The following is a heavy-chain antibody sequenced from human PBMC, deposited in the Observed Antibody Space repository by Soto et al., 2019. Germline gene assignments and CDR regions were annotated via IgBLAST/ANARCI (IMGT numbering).Heavy chain of an antibody. V-gene: IGHV4-59*01. Sequence: SETLSLACTVSGGSIHGYYWTWSRQAPGRELEWIGYMYYTGDTNYNPSLKSRVSISIDKSKNLFSLNLTSVTAADTAIYYCARLVTGEAAGTFWFDPWGQGTQVTVSS. CDR3: ARLVTGEAAGTFWFDP. CDR2: MYYTGDT. D-gene: IGHD1-1*01. J-gene: IGHJ5*02. CDR1: GGSIHGYY.